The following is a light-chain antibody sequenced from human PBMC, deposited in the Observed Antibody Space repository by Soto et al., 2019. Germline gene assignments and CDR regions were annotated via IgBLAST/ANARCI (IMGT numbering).Light chain of an antibody. V-gene: IGLV3-21*04. Sequence: SYELTQPPSVSVAPEKTATITCGGNNIGNKRVHWYRQKPGQAPVLVISYDSDRPSGIPERFSGSNSGNTATLTINRVEDGDEADYYCQVWDIMTDNYVFGPGTKVTVL. CDR1: NIGNKR. CDR3: QVWDIMTDNYV. CDR2: YDS. J-gene: IGLJ1*01.